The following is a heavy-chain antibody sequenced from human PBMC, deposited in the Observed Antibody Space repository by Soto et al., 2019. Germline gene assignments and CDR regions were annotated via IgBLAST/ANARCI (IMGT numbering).Heavy chain of an antibody. D-gene: IGHD3-10*01. CDR1: GCTFSSYW. Sequence: GGSRRLSCAASGCTFSSYWMHWGRQTPGKGLVWVSRINTDGSSTSYADSVKGRFTISRDNAKNTLYLQMNSLRAEDTAVYYCARDRPPTVRGAHFDCWGHGRLVTVSS. V-gene: IGHV3-74*01. J-gene: IGHJ4*01. CDR2: INTDGSST. CDR3: ARDRPPTVRGAHFDC.